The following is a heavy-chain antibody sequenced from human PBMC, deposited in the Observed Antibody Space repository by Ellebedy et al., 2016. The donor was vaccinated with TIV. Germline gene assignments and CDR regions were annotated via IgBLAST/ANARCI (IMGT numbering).Heavy chain of an antibody. V-gene: IGHV3-11*01. J-gene: IGHJ4*02. CDR1: GFTFSDHY. Sequence: GGSLRLSXAASGFTFSDHYMNWIRQAPGKGLEWVSFISNRGTTIYYADSVKGRFTISRDDAKNSLYLQMNSLRAEDTAVYYCVRTGDGDFDYWGQGTLVTVSS. CDR2: ISNRGTTI. CDR3: VRTGDGDFDY. D-gene: IGHD7-27*01.